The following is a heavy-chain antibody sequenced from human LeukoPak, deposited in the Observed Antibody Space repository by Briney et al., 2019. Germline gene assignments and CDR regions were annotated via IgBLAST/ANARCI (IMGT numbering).Heavy chain of an antibody. J-gene: IGHJ4*02. CDR2: IKQDGSEK. Sequence: PGGSLRLSCAASGFTFSSYWMSWVRQAPGKGLEWVANIKQDGSEKYYVDSVKGRFTISRDNAKNSLYLRMNSLRAEDTAVYYCARDYGDYEGYFDYWGQGTLVTVSS. D-gene: IGHD4-17*01. CDR3: ARDYGDYEGYFDY. V-gene: IGHV3-7*01. CDR1: GFTFSSYW.